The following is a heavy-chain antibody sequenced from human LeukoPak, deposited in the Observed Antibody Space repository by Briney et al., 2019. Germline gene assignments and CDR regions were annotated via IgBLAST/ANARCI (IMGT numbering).Heavy chain of an antibody. V-gene: IGHV4-39*01. J-gene: IGHJ4*02. CDR3: ARRKSFYDSSGYDH. Sequence: SETLSLTCTVSGDSIRSTSYYWGWIRQPPGKGLEWIGSIYYSGNTYYNPSLKRRVAIAVDTYKKQFSLTLNSVTAADTAVYYCARRKSFYDSSGYDHWGRGTLVTVS. CDR1: GDSIRSTSYY. CDR2: IYYSGNT. D-gene: IGHD3-22*01.